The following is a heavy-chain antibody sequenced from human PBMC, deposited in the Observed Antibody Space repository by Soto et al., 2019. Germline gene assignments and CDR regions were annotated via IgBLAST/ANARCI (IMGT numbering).Heavy chain of an antibody. J-gene: IGHJ4*02. V-gene: IGHV1-18*04. CDR2: ISPRNGNT. CDR3: ARVQLLPNPAFDF. Sequence: GASVKVSCKASGYTFSTYGINWVRQAPGQRLEWLGWISPRNGNTNYAQNVQGGVTLTTDASTGTAYLELKNLRSDDTAVYYCARVQLLPNPAFDFWGQGTLVTVSS. CDR1: GYTFSTYG. D-gene: IGHD5-18*01.